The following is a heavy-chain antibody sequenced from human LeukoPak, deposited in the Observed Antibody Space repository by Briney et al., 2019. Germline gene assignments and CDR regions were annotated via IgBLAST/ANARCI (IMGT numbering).Heavy chain of an antibody. V-gene: IGHV3-13*01. CDR1: GFTFSSYD. D-gene: IGHD3-3*01. J-gene: IGHJ3*02. Sequence: GGSLRLSCAASGFTFSSYDMHWVRQATGKGLEWVSAIGTAGDTYYPGSVKGRFTISRENAKNSLYLQMNSLRAGDTAVYYCARPRYYDFWSGYGSDAFDIWGQGTMVTVSS. CDR2: IGTAGDT. CDR3: ARPRYYDFWSGYGSDAFDI.